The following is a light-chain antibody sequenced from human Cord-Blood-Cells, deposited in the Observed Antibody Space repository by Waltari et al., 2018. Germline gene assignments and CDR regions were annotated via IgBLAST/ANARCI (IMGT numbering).Light chain of an antibody. CDR2: SNN. CDR3: AAWDDSLNGRV. J-gene: IGLJ3*02. CDR1: SSHIGSNT. V-gene: IGLV1-44*01. Sequence: QSVLTQPPSASGTPGQRATISCSGSSSHIGSNTVNWYQQLPGTAPKLLIYSNNQRPSGVPDRFSGSKSGTSASLAISGLQSEDEADYYCAAWDDSLNGRVFGGGTKLTVL.